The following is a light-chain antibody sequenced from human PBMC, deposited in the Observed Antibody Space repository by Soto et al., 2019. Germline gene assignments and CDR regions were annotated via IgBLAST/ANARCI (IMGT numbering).Light chain of an antibody. Sequence: DIQMTQSPSSLSASVGDRVTITCRTSQSMTNFLNWYQQKPGKAPKLLIYSASTLQSGVTSRFSGSGYGTDFTLTISSLHPDDFATYYCQQSFSPPVTFGPGTTVDIK. CDR3: QQSFSPPVT. J-gene: IGKJ3*01. CDR1: QSMTNF. CDR2: SAS. V-gene: IGKV1-39*01.